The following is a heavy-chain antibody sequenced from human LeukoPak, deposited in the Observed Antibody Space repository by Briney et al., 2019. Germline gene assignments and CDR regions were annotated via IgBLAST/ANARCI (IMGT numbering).Heavy chain of an antibody. CDR2: ISYDGSNK. J-gene: IGHJ4*02. Sequence: PGGSLRLSCAAPGFTFSSYAMHWVRQAPGKGLEWVAVISYDGSNKYYADSVKGRFTISRDNSKNTLYLQMNSLRAEDTAVYYCARAIAVAGTWFDYWGQGTLVTVSS. CDR3: ARAIAVAGTWFDY. CDR1: GFTFSSYA. D-gene: IGHD6-19*01. V-gene: IGHV3-30-3*01.